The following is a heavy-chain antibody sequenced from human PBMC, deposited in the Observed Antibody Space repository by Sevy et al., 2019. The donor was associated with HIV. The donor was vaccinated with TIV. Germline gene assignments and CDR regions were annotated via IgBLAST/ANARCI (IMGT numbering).Heavy chain of an antibody. CDR2: IYSGGST. D-gene: IGHD6-13*01. J-gene: IGHJ4*02. CDR3: AALSTPGIAAAGRDLDY. Sequence: GGSLRLSCAASGFTVSSNYMSWVRQAPGKGLEWVSVIYSGGSTYYADSVKGRFTISRDNSKNTRYLQMNSLRAEDTAVYYCAALSTPGIAAAGRDLDYWGQGTLVTVSS. CDR1: GFTVSSNY. V-gene: IGHV3-53*01.